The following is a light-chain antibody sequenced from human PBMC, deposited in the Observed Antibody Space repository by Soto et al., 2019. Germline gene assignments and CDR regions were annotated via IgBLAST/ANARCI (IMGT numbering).Light chain of an antibody. J-gene: IGKJ5*01. CDR3: RQDSCPSIT. CDR2: DVC. Sequence: QVTMYISTLSAXVGDXVTIXXRHSVTISRWLGWQQEQAGGSSKLVFYDVCSVKSGVASRFGRRGSRTEFTLTISMVQADDVVTYCCRQDSCPSITFGQGTRLEVK. CDR1: VTISRW. V-gene: IGKV1-5*01.